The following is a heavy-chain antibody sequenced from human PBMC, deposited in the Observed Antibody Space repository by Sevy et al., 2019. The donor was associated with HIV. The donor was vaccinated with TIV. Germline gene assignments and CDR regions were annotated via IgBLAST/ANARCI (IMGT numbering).Heavy chain of an antibody. CDR1: GFTFNTYS. CDR2: IGTAAGVT. J-gene: IGHJ4*02. V-gene: IGHV3-48*02. Sequence: GGSLRLSCAASGFTFNTYSLIWVRQTPGKGLEWLSFIGTAAGVTYIADSVKGRFTISRDNAKNSLYLQMNSLRDEDTAVYYCARCPGHYSIDYWGQGTLVTVSS. CDR3: ARCPGHYSIDY. D-gene: IGHD2-21*01.